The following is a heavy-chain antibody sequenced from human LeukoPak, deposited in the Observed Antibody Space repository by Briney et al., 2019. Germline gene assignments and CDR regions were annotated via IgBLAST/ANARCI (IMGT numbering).Heavy chain of an antibody. CDR1: GFTFSSYG. V-gene: IGHV3-30*03. D-gene: IGHD1-1*01. Sequence: GGSLRLSCAASGFTFSSYGMHWVRQAPGKGLEWVAVISFDGSNKYYEDSVKGRFTISRDNAKNSLYVQMNSLRAEDTAVYYCARGASNWNFDYYGMDVWGQGTTVTVSS. CDR2: ISFDGSNK. J-gene: IGHJ6*02. CDR3: ARGASNWNFDYYGMDV.